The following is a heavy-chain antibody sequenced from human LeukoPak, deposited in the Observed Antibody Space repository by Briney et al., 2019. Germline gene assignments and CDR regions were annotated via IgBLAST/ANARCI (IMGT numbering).Heavy chain of an antibody. Sequence: PSETLSLTCTVSGGSINTNSYYWGWIRQPPGRGLEWIGTIYYSGSTYYNPSLKSRLTISVDTSKNQFSLKLSSVTAADTAVYYCAGHNYAFASWGQGTLVTVSA. J-gene: IGHJ4*02. CDR3: AGHNYAFAS. D-gene: IGHD5-24*01. V-gene: IGHV4-39*01. CDR1: GGSINTNSYY. CDR2: IYYSGST.